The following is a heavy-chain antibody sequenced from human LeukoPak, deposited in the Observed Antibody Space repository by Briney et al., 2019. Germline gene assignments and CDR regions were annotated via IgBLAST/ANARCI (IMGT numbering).Heavy chain of an antibody. CDR2: INHSGST. CDR3: ARQRRSGYHIPRGYFDL. Sequence: SETLSLTCAVYGGSFSGYYWSWIRQPPGKGLEWIGEINHSGSTNYNPSLKSRVTISVDTSKNQFSLKLSSVTAADTAVYYCARQRRSGYHIPRGYFDLWGRGTLVTVSS. D-gene: IGHD3-22*01. J-gene: IGHJ2*01. V-gene: IGHV4-34*01. CDR1: GGSFSGYY.